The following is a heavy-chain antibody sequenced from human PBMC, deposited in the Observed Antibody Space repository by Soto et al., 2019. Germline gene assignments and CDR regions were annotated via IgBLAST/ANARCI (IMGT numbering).Heavy chain of an antibody. CDR2: IHYSGST. CDR1: GCSISSNIYY. J-gene: IGHJ4*02. CDR3: ASQHYYDSSGYYVVY. V-gene: IGHV4-39*01. D-gene: IGHD3-22*01. Sequence: PSETLSLTCTFSGCSISSNIYYWGWIRQPPGKGLEWIGNIHYSGSTYYDSSLKSRVTISVDTSKNQFSLKLSSVTAADTAVYYCASQHYYDSSGYYVVYWGQGTLVTVS.